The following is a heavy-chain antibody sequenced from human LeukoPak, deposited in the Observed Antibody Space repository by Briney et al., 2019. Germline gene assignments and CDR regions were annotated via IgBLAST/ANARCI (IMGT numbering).Heavy chain of an antibody. CDR2: ISYDGSNK. CDR3: ATSDGSGSYYNGLPFDY. Sequence: PGRSLRLSCAASGFTFSSYGMHWVRQAPGKGLEWVAVISYDGSNKYYADSVKGRFTISRDNSKNTLYLQMNSLRAEDTAVYYCATSDGSGSYYNGLPFDYWGQGTLVTVSS. CDR1: GFTFSSYG. V-gene: IGHV3-30*03. D-gene: IGHD3-10*01. J-gene: IGHJ4*02.